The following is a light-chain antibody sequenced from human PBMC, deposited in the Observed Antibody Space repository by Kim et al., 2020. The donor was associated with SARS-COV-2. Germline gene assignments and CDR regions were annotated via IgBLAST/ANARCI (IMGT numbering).Light chain of an antibody. CDR1: SSDVGGYKY. J-gene: IGLJ3*02. CDR2: DVS. Sequence: QSALTQPASVSGSPGQSITISCTGTSSDVGGYKYVSWYQQHPGKAPKLMIYDVSNRPSGVSNRFSASKSGNTASLTISGLQAEDEADYYCSSYTSSTTRVFGGGTQLPVL. V-gene: IGLV2-14*03. CDR3: SSYTSSTTRV.